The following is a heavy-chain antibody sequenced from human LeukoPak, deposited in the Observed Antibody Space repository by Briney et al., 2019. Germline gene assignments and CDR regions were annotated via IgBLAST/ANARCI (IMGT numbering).Heavy chain of an antibody. D-gene: IGHD3-10*01. CDR2: IYTSGST. CDR1: GGSISSGSYY. CDR3: ARVPLPRGPKVAFDI. J-gene: IGHJ3*02. V-gene: IGHV4-61*02. Sequence: SETLSLTCTVSGGSISSGSYYWSWIRQPAGKGLEWIGRIYTSGSTNYNPSLKSRVTISVDTSKNQFSLKLSSVTAADTAVYYCARVPLPRGPKVAFDIWGQGTMVTVSS.